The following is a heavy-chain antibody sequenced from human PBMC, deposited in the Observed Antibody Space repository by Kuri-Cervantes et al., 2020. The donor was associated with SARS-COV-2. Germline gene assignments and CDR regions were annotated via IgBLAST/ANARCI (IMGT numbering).Heavy chain of an antibody. V-gene: IGHV3-73*01. Sequence: GGSLRPPCEVSGFLFSSSAIHWVRQASGKGLEWVGRVRGKANNYATAYAASVKGRFTVSRDDSKNMAYLQMNSLKTEDTAVYYCTRDDFWSGYYPYWGQGTLVTVSS. J-gene: IGHJ4*02. D-gene: IGHD3-3*01. CDR3: TRDDFWSGYYPY. CDR2: VRGKANNYAT. CDR1: GFLFSSSA.